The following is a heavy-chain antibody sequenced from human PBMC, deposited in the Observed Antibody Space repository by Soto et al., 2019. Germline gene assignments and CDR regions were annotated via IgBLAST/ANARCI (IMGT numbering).Heavy chain of an antibody. CDR3: ARDYSSGWCLDY. CDR2: ISYDGNNK. J-gene: IGHJ4*02. Sequence: QVQLVESGGGVVQPGNSLRLSCAGSGFPFSAEAMHWVRQAPGKGLEWVAAISYDGNNKNHADSVKGRFTVSRDYSKNTLYLQIYSLRPEDTAVYYCARDYSSGWCLDYWGQGSLVTVSS. CDR1: GFPFSAEA. V-gene: IGHV3-30-3*01. D-gene: IGHD6-13*01.